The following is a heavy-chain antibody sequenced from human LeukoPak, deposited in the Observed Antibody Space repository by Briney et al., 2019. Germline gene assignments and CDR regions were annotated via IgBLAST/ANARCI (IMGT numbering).Heavy chain of an antibody. CDR3: TTWDYVDY. J-gene: IGHJ4*02. Sequence: PGGSLRLSCVGSRFTFSNAWMGWVRQAPGKGLEWVGRIKSNVNGGTIDYAPPVKGRFIISRDDSKDTLYLHMSSLKIEDTAVYYCTTWDYVDYWGQGTVVTVSS. CDR1: RFTFSNAW. D-gene: IGHD1-26*01. V-gene: IGHV3-15*01. CDR2: IKSNVNGGTI.